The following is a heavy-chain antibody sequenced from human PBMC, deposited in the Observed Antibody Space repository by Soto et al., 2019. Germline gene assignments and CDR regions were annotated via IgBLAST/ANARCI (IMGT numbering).Heavy chain of an antibody. D-gene: IGHD2-2*02. CDR3: ARVGKYRHQAIITEYFGMYV. CDR2: IIPIFGGA. CDR1: GVTFSNAA. V-gene: IGHV1-69*01. J-gene: IGHJ6*02. Sequence: VQVVQSEAEAKKPGSSVKLSCEVSGVTFSNAAFSWVRQAPGQGLEWMGGIIPIFGGAKYAQKFQGRAEITAHELIDFLHMEVTSLTIDDTSVYFCARVGKYRHQAIITEYFGMYVRGQGTTVTVS.